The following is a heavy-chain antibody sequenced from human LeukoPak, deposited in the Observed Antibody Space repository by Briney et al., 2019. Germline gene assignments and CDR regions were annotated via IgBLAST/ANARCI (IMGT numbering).Heavy chain of an antibody. Sequence: SETLSLTCTVSGGSISSGGYYWGWIRQHPGKGLEWIGYIYYSGSTYYNPSLKSRVTISVDTSKNQFSLKLSSVTAAGTAVYYCARGPNSSSWYTSYYYYYGMDVWGQGTTVTVSS. CDR2: IYYSGST. CDR1: GGSISSGGYY. D-gene: IGHD6-13*01. CDR3: ARGPNSSSWYTSYYYYYGMDV. V-gene: IGHV4-31*03. J-gene: IGHJ6*02.